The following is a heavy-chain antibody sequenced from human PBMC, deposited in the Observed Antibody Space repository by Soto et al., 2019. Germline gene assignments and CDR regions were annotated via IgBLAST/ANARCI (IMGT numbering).Heavy chain of an antibody. CDR3: AKCGKPLIVATAIDY. CDR2: IKQDGSEK. J-gene: IGHJ4*02. D-gene: IGHD5-12*01. CDR1: GFTFSTYW. V-gene: IGHV3-7*03. Sequence: GGSLRLSCAASGFTFSTYWMSWVRQAPGKGLEWVANIKQDGSEKYYVDSVKGRFTISRDNAKDSLYLQMNSLRAEDTAVYYCAKCGKPLIVATAIDYWGQGTLVTVSS.